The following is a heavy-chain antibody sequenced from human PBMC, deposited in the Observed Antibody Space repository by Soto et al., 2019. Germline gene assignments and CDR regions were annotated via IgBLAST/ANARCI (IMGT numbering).Heavy chain of an antibody. D-gene: IGHD1-1*01. J-gene: IGHJ4*02. CDR2: IWYDGSNK. V-gene: IGHV3-33*01. Sequence: GGSLRLSCAASGFTFSSYGMHWVRQAPGKGLEWVAVIWYDGSNKYYADSVKGRFTISRDNYKNTLYLQMNSLRAEDTAVYYCASGGTTFFSNAPRYYFDYWGQGTLVTVSS. CDR1: GFTFSSYG. CDR3: ASGGTTFFSNAPRYYFDY.